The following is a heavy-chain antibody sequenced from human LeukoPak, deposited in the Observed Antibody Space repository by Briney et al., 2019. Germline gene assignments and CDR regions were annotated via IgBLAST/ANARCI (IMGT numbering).Heavy chain of an antibody. V-gene: IGHV4-34*01. CDR2: INHSGST. CDR3: ARHGRGSGWFEYYYYYMDV. D-gene: IGHD6-19*01. CDR1: GGSFSGYY. Sequence: KASETLSLTCAVYGGSFSGYYWSWIRQPPGKGLEWIGEINHSGSTNYNPSLKSRVTISVDTSKNQFSLKLSSVTAADTAVYYCARHGRGSGWFEYYYYYMDVWGKGTTVTISS. J-gene: IGHJ6*03.